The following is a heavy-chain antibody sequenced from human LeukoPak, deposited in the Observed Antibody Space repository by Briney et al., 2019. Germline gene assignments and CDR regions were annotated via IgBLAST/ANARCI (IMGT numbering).Heavy chain of an antibody. J-gene: IGHJ1*01. CDR3: AKGTYYYDSSGYYPGYFQH. CDR2: ISGSGGST. Sequence: PGGSLRLSCAASGFTFSSYAMSWVRQAPGKGLEWVSAISGSGGSTYYADSVKGRFTISRDNSKNTLYLQMNSLRAEDTAVYYCAKGTYYYDSSGYYPGYFQHWGQGTLVTVSS. CDR1: GFTFSSYA. D-gene: IGHD3-22*01. V-gene: IGHV3-23*01.